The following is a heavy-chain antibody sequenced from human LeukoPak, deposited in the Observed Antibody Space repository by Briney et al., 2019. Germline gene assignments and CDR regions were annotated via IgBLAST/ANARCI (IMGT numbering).Heavy chain of an antibody. CDR1: GFTVSSNY. Sequence: GGSLRLSCAASGFTVSSNYMSWVRQAPGKGLEWVSAISGSGGSTYYADSVKGRFTISRDNSKNTLYLQMNSLRAEDTAVYYCAKVGYYDFWSGYKPDYYYYYYMDVWGKGTTVTVSS. V-gene: IGHV3-23*01. CDR3: AKVGYYDFWSGYKPDYYYYYYMDV. CDR2: ISGSGGST. D-gene: IGHD3-3*01. J-gene: IGHJ6*03.